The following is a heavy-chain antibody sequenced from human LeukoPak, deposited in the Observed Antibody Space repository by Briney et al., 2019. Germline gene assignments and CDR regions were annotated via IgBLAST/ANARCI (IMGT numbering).Heavy chain of an antibody. CDR3: ARGSTYYGDYGFFDY. Sequence: KSGGSLRLSCAASGFTFSSYSMNWVRQAPGKGLEWVSSISSSSSYIYYADSVKGRFTISRDNAKNSLYLQMNSLRAEDTAVYYCARGSTYYGDYGFFDYWGQGTLVTVSS. V-gene: IGHV3-21*04. J-gene: IGHJ4*02. D-gene: IGHD4-17*01. CDR1: GFTFSSYS. CDR2: ISSSSSYI.